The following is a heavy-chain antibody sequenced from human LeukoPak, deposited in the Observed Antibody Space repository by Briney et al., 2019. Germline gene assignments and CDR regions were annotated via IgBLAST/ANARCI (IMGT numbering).Heavy chain of an antibody. CDR2: ISSNGGST. D-gene: IGHD6-19*01. V-gene: IGHV3-64*01. J-gene: IGHJ4*02. CDR1: GFTFSSYA. CDR3: ARGDSGPDY. Sequence: PGGSLRLSCAASGFTFSSYAMHWVRQAPGKGLEYVSAISSNGGSTYYANSVKGRFTISRDNSKNTLYLQMGSLRAEDMAVYYCARGDSGPDYWGQGTLVTVSS.